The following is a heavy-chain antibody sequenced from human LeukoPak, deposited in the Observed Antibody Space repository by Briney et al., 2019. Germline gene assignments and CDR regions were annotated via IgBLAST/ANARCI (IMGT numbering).Heavy chain of an antibody. D-gene: IGHD3-10*01. CDR2: ISGSGGST. J-gene: IGHJ4*02. CDR3: ARDSGGSGSYYGTFDS. V-gene: IGHV3-23*01. Sequence: PGGSLRLSCAASGFTFSSYAMSWVRQAPGKGLECVSAISGSGGSTYYADSVKGRFTISRDNSKNTLDLQMNSLRAEGTAVYYCARDSGGSGSYYGTFDSWGQGTLVTVSS. CDR1: GFTFSSYA.